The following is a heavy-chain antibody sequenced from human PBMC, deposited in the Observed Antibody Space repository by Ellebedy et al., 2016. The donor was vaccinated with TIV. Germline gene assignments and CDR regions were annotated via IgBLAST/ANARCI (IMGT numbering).Heavy chain of an antibody. CDR1: GFTFSSYG. V-gene: IGHV3-33*01. D-gene: IGHD3-3*01. Sequence: GGSLRLXXAASGFTFSSYGMHWVRQAPGKGLEWVAVIWYDGSNKYYADSVKGRFTISRDNSKNTLYLQMNSLRAEDTAVYYCARDPTGEFLEWLSLFDYWGQGTLVTVSS. CDR3: ARDPTGEFLEWLSLFDY. J-gene: IGHJ4*02. CDR2: IWYDGSNK.